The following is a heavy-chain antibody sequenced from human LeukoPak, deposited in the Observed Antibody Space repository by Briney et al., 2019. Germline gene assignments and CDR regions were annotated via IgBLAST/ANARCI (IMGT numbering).Heavy chain of an antibody. CDR1: GFTFSSYA. CDR3: AKLAAETTLPYYYYGMDV. J-gene: IGHJ6*02. CDR2: IGGSGSGT. D-gene: IGHD6-13*01. V-gene: IGHV3-23*01. Sequence: PGGSLRLSCAASGFTFSSYAMTWVRQAPGKGLEWVSGIGGSGSGTYYADSVKDRFTISRDNSKNTLYLQMNSLRAEDTAVYYCAKLAAETTLPYYYYGMDVWGQGTTVTVSS.